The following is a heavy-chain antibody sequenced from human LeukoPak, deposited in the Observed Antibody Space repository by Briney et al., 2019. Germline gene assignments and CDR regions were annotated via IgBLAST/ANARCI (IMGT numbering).Heavy chain of an antibody. CDR2: INPNSGGT. CDR1: GYTFTGYY. CDR3: ARDRDRVGYLDY. D-gene: IGHD2-15*01. J-gene: IGHJ4*02. V-gene: IGHV1-2*02. Sequence: SVKVSCKASGYTFTGYYMHWVRQAPGQGLEWMGWINPNSGGTNYAQKFQGRVTMTRDTSISTAYMELSRLRSDDTAVYYCARDRDRVGYLDYWGQGTLVTVSS.